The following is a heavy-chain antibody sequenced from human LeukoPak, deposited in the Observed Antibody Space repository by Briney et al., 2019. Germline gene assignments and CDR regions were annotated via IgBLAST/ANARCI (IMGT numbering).Heavy chain of an antibody. CDR3: ARAYGDYDFDY. Sequence: GGTLRLSCAVSGFTFSSYEMNWVRQAPGKGLEWVSYISSSGSTIYYADSVKGRFTISRDNAKNSLYLQMDSLRAEDTAVYYCARAYGDYDFDYWGQGTLVTVSS. V-gene: IGHV3-48*03. CDR1: GFTFSSYE. CDR2: ISSSGSTI. J-gene: IGHJ4*02. D-gene: IGHD4-17*01.